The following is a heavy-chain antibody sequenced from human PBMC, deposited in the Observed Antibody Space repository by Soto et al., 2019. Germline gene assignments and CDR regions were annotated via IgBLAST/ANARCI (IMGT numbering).Heavy chain of an antibody. CDR1: GGSISSYY. D-gene: IGHD3-3*01. CDR2: IYYSGRT. V-gene: IGHV4-59*08. J-gene: IGHJ5*02. Sequence: SETLSLTCTVSGGSISSYYWSWIRQPPGKGLEWIGYIYYSGRTIYNPSLKSRVTISLDTSKNQFSLQLTSVTAADTAVYYCARSGTYYDFWSGYYNWFDPWGQGTLVTVSS. CDR3: ARSGTYYDFWSGYYNWFDP.